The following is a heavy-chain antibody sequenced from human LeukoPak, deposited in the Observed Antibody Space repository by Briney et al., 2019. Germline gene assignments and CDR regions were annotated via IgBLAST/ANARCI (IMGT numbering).Heavy chain of an antibody. J-gene: IGHJ3*02. D-gene: IGHD6-13*01. Sequence: SVKVSCKASGYTFISYYMHWVRQAPGHGLDWMGRMIPLLGIVNYAQKFQGKVTITADKSTNTAYMELSSLRSEDTAMYYCASDRTIAAAVDPFDIWGQGTMVTVSS. V-gene: IGHV1-69*04. CDR1: GYTFISYY. CDR3: ASDRTIAAAVDPFDI. CDR2: MIPLLGIV.